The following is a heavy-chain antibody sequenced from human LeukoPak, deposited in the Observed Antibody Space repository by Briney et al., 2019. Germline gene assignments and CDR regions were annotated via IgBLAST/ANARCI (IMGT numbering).Heavy chain of an antibody. CDR1: GGSISSYY. V-gene: IGHV4-59*08. CDR2: IYYSGST. J-gene: IGHJ5*02. Sequence: SETLSLTCTVSGGSISSYYWSWIRQPPGKGLEWIGYIYYSGSTNYNPSLKSRVTISVDTSKNQFSLKLSSVTAADTAVYYCARHPHYDILTGSSSPAWGQGTLVTVSS. CDR3: ARHPHYDILTGSSSPA. D-gene: IGHD3-9*01.